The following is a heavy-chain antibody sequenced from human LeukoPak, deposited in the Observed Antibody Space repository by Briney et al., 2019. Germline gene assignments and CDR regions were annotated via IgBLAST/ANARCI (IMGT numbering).Heavy chain of an antibody. V-gene: IGHV3-23*01. CDR2: ISDSGGST. Sequence: GGSLRLSCAVSGITLSNYGMSWVRQAPGKGLEWVVGISDSGGSTKYADSVKGRFTISRDNSKNTLYLQMNSLRAEDTAVYYCAREVTQADYWGQGTLVTVSS. CDR1: GITLSNYG. J-gene: IGHJ4*02. CDR3: AREVTQADY.